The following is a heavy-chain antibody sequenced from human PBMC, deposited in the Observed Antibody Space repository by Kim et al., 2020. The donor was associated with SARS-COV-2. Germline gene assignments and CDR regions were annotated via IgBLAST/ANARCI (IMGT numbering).Heavy chain of an antibody. CDR2: ISPSGGST. V-gene: IGHV3-23*01. CDR1: GFTLSSYA. D-gene: IGHD6-13*01. J-gene: IGHJ4*02. CDR3: AAPYSSGWYLGGGFDY. Sequence: GGSLRLSCATSGFTLSSYAMSWVRQAPGTGLEWVSSISPSGGSTYYADSVKGRFIISRDNSKNTLYLQMNSLRADDTAVYYCAAPYSSGWYLGGGFDYWGQGTLVTVSS.